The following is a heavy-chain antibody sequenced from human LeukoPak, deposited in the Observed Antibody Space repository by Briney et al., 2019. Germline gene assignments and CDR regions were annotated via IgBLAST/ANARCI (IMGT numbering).Heavy chain of an antibody. Sequence: SETLSLTCTVSGGSISSYYWSWIRQPPGKGLEWIGYIYYSGCTNYNPSLKSRVTISVDTSKNQFSLKLSSVTAADTAVYYCARLYYDILTGYYELDYWGQGTLVTVSS. J-gene: IGHJ4*02. CDR1: GGSISSYY. CDR3: ARLYYDILTGYYELDY. V-gene: IGHV4-59*08. CDR2: IYYSGCT. D-gene: IGHD3-9*01.